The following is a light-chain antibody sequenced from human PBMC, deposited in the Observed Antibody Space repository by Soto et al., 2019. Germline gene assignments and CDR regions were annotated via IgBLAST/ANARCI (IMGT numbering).Light chain of an antibody. Sequence: EIVMTQSPATLSVSPGERATMSCRASQSVSSNLDWYQQKPGQAPRLLIYGTSTRATGIPARFSGSGSGTEFTLTISSLQSEDSAVYYCQQYNNWPLHTFGEGTKLEIK. CDR2: GTS. CDR3: QQYNNWPLHT. CDR1: QSVSSN. J-gene: IGKJ2*01. V-gene: IGKV3-15*01.